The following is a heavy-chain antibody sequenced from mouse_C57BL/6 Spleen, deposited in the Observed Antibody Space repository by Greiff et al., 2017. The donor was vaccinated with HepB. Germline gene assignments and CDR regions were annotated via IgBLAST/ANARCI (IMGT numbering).Heavy chain of an antibody. J-gene: IGHJ1*03. D-gene: IGHD1-1*01. CDR2: INPNNGGT. Sequence: EVQLQQSGPELVKPGASVKISCKASGYTFTDYYMNWVKQSHGKSLEWIGDINPNNGGTSYNQKFKGKATLTVDKSSSTAYMELRSLTSEDSAVYYCARARGGSSLFWYFDVWGTGTTVTVSS. V-gene: IGHV1-26*01. CDR1: GYTFTDYY. CDR3: ARARGGSSLFWYFDV.